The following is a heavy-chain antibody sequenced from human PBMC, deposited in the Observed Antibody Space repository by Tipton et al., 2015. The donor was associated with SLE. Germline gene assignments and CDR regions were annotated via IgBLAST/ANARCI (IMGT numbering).Heavy chain of an antibody. J-gene: IGHJ3*02. CDR3: AREVVAYDAFDI. Sequence: TLSLTCAVYGGSFSDYYWSWIRLPPGKGLEWIGEINHSGSTNYNPSLKSRVTISVDTSKNQFSLKLSSVTAADTAVYYCAREVVAYDAFDIWGQGTMVTVSS. CDR1: GGSFSDYY. V-gene: IGHV4-34*01. CDR2: INHSGST. D-gene: IGHD2-2*01.